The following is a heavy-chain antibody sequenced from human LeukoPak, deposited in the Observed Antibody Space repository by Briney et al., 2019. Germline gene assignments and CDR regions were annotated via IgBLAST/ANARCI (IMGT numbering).Heavy chain of an antibody. CDR3: ARGIQLWFNWFDP. V-gene: IGHV1-46*01. Sequence: GASVKVSCKASGYTCTSYYMHWVRQASGQGLEWMGIINPSGGSTSYVQKFQGRVTMTRDTSTSTVYMELSSLRSEDTAVYYCARGIQLWFNWFDPWGQGTLVTVSS. CDR2: INPSGGST. J-gene: IGHJ5*02. D-gene: IGHD5-18*01. CDR1: GYTCTSYY.